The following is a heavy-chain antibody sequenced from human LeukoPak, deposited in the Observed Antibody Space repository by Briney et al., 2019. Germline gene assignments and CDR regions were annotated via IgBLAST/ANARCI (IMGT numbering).Heavy chain of an antibody. CDR1: GFTFSSYG. D-gene: IGHD6-6*01. CDR3: ARDDRQLAKGTW. V-gene: IGHV3-33*08. CDR2: IWYGGSNK. Sequence: PRRSLRLSCAASGFTFSSYGMHWVRQAPGKGLEWVAVIWYGGSNKYYADSVKGRFTISRDNSKNTLYLQMNSLRAEDTAVYYCARDDRQLAKGTWWGQGTLVTVSS. J-gene: IGHJ4*02.